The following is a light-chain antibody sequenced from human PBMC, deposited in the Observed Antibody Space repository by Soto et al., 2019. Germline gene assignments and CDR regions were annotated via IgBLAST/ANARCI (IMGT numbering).Light chain of an antibody. CDR2: GVT. V-gene: IGLV2-14*01. J-gene: IGLJ1*01. CDR3: SSYSTSFFYV. Sequence: QSVLTRPASVSGSPGQSITIACTGTSSDIGFYNYVSWYQQSPGKAPKLLIYGVTNRPSGISYRFSGSKSGSTASLTIYGLRDEDEADYYCSSYSTSFFYVFGTGTKVTVL. CDR1: SSDIGFYNY.